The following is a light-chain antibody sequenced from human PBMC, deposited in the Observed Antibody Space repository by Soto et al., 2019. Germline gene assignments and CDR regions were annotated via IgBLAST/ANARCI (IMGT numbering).Light chain of an antibody. V-gene: IGKV3-11*01. CDR3: QQRSTWPPIT. CDR1: QSVSNNY. CDR2: GAS. Sequence: EIVLTQSPGTLSLSPGESATLSCRASQSVSNNYLAWYQQKPGQAPRLLIYGASNRATGIPTRFSGSGSETDFTLTISSLEPEDFAVYYCQQRSTWPPITFGQGTRLEIK. J-gene: IGKJ5*01.